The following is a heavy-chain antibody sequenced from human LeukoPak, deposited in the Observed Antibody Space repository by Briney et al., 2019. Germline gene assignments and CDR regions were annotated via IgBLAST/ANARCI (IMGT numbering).Heavy chain of an antibody. CDR3: ARQMNTVTADY. CDR1: GGSISSSSYF. D-gene: IGHD4-17*01. CDR2: IFYSGST. Sequence: SETLSLTCTVSGGSISSSSYFWGWIRQPPGKGLEWIGSIFYSGSTYYNPSLNSRVSISIDTSKNQFSLRLSSVTAADTAVYYCARQMNTVTADYWGQGTLVTVSS. J-gene: IGHJ4*02. V-gene: IGHV4-39*01.